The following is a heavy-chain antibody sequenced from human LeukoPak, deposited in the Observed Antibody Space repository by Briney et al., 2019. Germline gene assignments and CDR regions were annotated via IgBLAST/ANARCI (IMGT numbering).Heavy chain of an antibody. CDR3: TRSSGSYALFDY. CDR1: GGSISSSNW. V-gene: IGHV4-4*02. Sequence: SGTLSLTCAVSGGSISSSNWWSWVRQPPGKGLEWIGSVYHSGSTYYNPSLKSRVTISVDTSKNQFSLKLSSVTAADTAVYYCTRSSGSYALFDYWGQGTLVIVSS. J-gene: IGHJ4*02. D-gene: IGHD1-26*01. CDR2: VYHSGST.